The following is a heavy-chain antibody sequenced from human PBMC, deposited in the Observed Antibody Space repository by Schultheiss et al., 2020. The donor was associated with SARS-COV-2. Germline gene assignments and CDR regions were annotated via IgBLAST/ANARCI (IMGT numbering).Heavy chain of an antibody. CDR2: IYYSGTT. Sequence: SETLSLTCAVYGGSFSDYYWSWIRQPPGKGLVWIGYIYYSGTTNYNPSLKSRVTISVDTSKNQFSLKLSSVTAADTAVYYCARVQSAYSSLFDYWGQGTLVTVSS. J-gene: IGHJ4*02. CDR1: GGSFSDYY. CDR3: ARVQSAYSSLFDY. V-gene: IGHV4-59*01. D-gene: IGHD6-13*01.